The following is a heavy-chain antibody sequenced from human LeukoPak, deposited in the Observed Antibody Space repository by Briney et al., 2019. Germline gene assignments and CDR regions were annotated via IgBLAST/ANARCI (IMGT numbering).Heavy chain of an antibody. J-gene: IGHJ3*02. V-gene: IGHV3-43*02. CDR2: ISGDGGST. CDR3: ANDYGDYGGDAFDI. D-gene: IGHD4-17*01. Sequence: GGSLRLSCAASGFTFDDYSMHWVRQAPGKGLEWVSLISGDGGSTYYADSVKGRFTISRDNSKNSLYLQMNSLRTEDTALYYCANDYGDYGGDAFDIWGQGTMVTVSS. CDR1: GFTFDDYS.